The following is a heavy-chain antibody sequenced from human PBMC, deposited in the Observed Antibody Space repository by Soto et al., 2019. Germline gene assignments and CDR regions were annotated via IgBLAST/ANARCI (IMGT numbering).Heavy chain of an antibody. CDR1: GGSISSSSYY. Sequence: SETLSLTCTVSGGSISSSSYYWGWIRQTPGKGLEWIGSIYYSGSTYYNPSLKSRVTISVDTSKNQFSLKLSSVTAADTAVYYCARQGPHGANWVRYFDSWGQGTLVTVSS. D-gene: IGHD7-27*01. CDR2: IYYSGST. CDR3: ARQGPHGANWVRYFDS. J-gene: IGHJ4*02. V-gene: IGHV4-39*01.